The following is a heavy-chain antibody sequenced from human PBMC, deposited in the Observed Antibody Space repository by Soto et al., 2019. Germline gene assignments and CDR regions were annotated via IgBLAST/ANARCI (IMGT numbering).Heavy chain of an antibody. J-gene: IGHJ3*01. Sequence: GGSLRLSCVASGYPFGDYAMRWVRQAPGKGLEWVSAIGPTEAHAPAYAASVKGRFTISRDNSRNILYLQMTNLRAEDTGVYYCAKDAIPYNGRDDAFDLWGQGTMVTVSS. V-gene: IGHV3-23*01. CDR1: GYPFGDYA. D-gene: IGHD2-2*02. CDR2: IGPTEAHAP. CDR3: AKDAIPYNGRDDAFDL.